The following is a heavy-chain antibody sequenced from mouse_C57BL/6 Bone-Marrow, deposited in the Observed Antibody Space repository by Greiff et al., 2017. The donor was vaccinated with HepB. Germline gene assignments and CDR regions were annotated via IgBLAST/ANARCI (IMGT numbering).Heavy chain of an antibody. V-gene: IGHV5-4*01. CDR2: ISDGGSYT. D-gene: IGHD6-1*01. CDR3: ARDASSRAWFAY. J-gene: IGHJ3*01. CDR1: GFTFSSYA. Sequence: EVMLVESGGGLVKPGGSLKLSCAASGFTFSSYAMSWVRQTPEKRLEWVATISDGGSYTYYPDNVKGRFTISRDNAKNNLYLQMSHLKSEDTAMYYCARDASSRAWFAYWGQGTLVTVSA.